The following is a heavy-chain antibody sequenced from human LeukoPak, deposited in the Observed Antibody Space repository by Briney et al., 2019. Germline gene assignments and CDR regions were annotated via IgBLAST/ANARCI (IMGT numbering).Heavy chain of an antibody. CDR2: IYHTGGT. Sequence: SETLSLTCAVSGDSISSNNWWSWVRQPPGKGLEWIGGIYHTGGTNYNPSLKSRVTVSVDTSKNQFSLKLTSVTAADTAVYYCARSTPAAYGRYNFDYWGQGTLVTVSS. D-gene: IGHD3-10*01. J-gene: IGHJ4*02. CDR1: GDSISSNNW. V-gene: IGHV4-4*02. CDR3: ARSTPAAYGRYNFDY.